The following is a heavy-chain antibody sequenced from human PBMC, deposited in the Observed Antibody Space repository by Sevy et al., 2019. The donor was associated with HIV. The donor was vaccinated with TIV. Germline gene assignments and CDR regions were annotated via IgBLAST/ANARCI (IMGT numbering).Heavy chain of an antibody. CDR1: GFTSSNYA. D-gene: IGHD1-26*01. CDR3: AKERIWELGDSFDV. CDR2: LRGSGGSI. J-gene: IGHJ3*01. V-gene: IGHV3-23*01. Sequence: GGSLRLSCAASGFTSSNYAMSWVRQAPGKGLEWVSGLRGSGGSIYYADSVKGRFTISRDNSRNTLYLQMNGLRAEDTAVYYCAKERIWELGDSFDVWGQGTMVTVSS.